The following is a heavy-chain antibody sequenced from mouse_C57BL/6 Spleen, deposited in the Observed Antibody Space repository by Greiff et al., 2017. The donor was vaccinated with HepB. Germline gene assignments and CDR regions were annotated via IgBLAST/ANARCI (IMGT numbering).Heavy chain of an antibody. V-gene: IGHV1-18*01. CDR1: GYTFTDYN. D-gene: IGHD1-1*01. CDR3: ARGWDYYGSSSTPMFAY. Sequence: VQLQQSGPELVKPGASVKIPCKASGYTFTDYNMDWVKQSHGKSLEWIGDINPNNGGTIYNQKFKGKATLTVDKSSSTAYMELRSLTSEDTAVYYCARGWDYYGSSSTPMFAYWGQGTLVTVSA. CDR2: INPNNGGT. J-gene: IGHJ3*01.